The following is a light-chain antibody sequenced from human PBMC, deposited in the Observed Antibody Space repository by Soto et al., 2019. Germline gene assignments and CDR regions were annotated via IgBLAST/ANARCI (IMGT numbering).Light chain of an antibody. Sequence: EIVLTQSPGTLSLSPGERVTLSCRASQSVGSNYFAWYQQKPGQAPRLLISAASSRATGIPDRFSGSGSGTDFTLTISRLEAEDFALYYCQQYGTAPWTFGQGTKVDIK. CDR3: QQYGTAPWT. V-gene: IGKV3-20*01. J-gene: IGKJ1*01. CDR2: AAS. CDR1: QSVGSNY.